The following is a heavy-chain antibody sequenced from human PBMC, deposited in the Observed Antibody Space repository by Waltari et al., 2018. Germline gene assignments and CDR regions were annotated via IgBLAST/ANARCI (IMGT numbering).Heavy chain of an antibody. CDR2: INPRNGET. Sequence: LVQSGAEVKKPGASVRVSCKTSGYTFSAYYIHWVRQAPGQGLEWMGWINPRNGETKYTQKFNGRVTMTRDTSINTAYMELSSLIFDDTAVYYCAREGSHLTTVNDYWGQGTLVIVSS. CDR3: AREGSHLTTVNDY. V-gene: IGHV1-2*02. J-gene: IGHJ4*02. D-gene: IGHD4-4*01. CDR1: GYTFSAYY.